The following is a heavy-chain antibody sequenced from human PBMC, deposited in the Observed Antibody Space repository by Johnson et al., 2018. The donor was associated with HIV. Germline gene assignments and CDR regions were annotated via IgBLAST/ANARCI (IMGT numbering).Heavy chain of an antibody. D-gene: IGHD6-13*01. J-gene: IGHJ3*02. CDR1: GFTLSNVW. V-gene: IGHV3-15*01. CDR3: TTGQLGGASDI. Sequence: VQLVESGGGLVKPGGSLRLSCAASGFTLSNVWMTWVRQAPGKGLEWVGSIKRKLEGETTASAAPVKGRFTISRDDSKNTLYLQMNSLKIEDTAVYYCTTGQLGGASDIWGQGTMVTVSS. CDR2: IKRKLEGETT.